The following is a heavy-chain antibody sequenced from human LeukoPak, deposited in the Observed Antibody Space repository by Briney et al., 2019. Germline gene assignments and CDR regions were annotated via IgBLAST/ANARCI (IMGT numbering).Heavy chain of an antibody. CDR2: INHSGSA. J-gene: IGHJ4*02. CDR3: ARGQGTVTTH. Sequence: PSETLSLTCAVSGGSFSGYYWTWIRQPPGKGLEWIGEINHSGSANYNPSLMSRVTISLDTSKNHFSLNLSSVTAADTAVYYCARGQGTVTTHWGQGTLVTVSS. V-gene: IGHV4-34*01. D-gene: IGHD4-11*01. CDR1: GGSFSGYY.